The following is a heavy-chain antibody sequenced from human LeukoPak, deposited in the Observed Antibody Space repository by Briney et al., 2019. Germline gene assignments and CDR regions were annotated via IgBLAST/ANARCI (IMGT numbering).Heavy chain of an antibody. CDR2: ISGSGGST. Sequence: GGSLRLSCAASGFTFSSYAMSWVRQAPGKGLEWVSAISGSGGSTYYADSVKGRFTISRDNAKNSLYLQMNSLRAEDTALYYCAKSVYYDILTGAYYFDYWGQGTLVTVSS. D-gene: IGHD3-9*01. V-gene: IGHV3-23*01. CDR3: AKSVYYDILTGAYYFDY. J-gene: IGHJ4*02. CDR1: GFTFSSYA.